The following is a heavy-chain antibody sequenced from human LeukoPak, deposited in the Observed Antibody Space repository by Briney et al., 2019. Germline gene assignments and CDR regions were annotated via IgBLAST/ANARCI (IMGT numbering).Heavy chain of an antibody. V-gene: IGHV7-4-1*02. CDR2: INTNTGNP. D-gene: IGHD2-15*01. CDR3: ARVKCSGGSCYYYYGMDV. J-gene: IGHJ6*02. CDR1: GYTFTSYA. Sequence: GASVKVSCKASGYTFTSYAMNWVRQAPGQGLEWMGWINTNTGNPTYAQGFTGRFVFSLDTSVGTAYLQISSLKAEDTAVYYCARVKCSGGSCYYYYGMDVWGQGTTVTVSS.